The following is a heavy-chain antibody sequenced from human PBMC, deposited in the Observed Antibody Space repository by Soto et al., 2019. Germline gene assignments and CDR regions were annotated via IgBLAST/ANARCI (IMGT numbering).Heavy chain of an antibody. J-gene: IGHJ6*02. D-gene: IGHD6-13*01. V-gene: IGHV3-33*01. CDR1: GFTFSSYG. CDR2: IWYDGSNK. Sequence: VGSLRLSCAASGFTFSSYGMHWVRQAPGKGLEWVAVIWYDGSNKYYADSVKGRFTISRDNSKNMLYLQMNSLRAEDTAVYYCARDKNAAGYYYYGMDVWGQGTTVTVSS. CDR3: ARDKNAAGYYYYGMDV.